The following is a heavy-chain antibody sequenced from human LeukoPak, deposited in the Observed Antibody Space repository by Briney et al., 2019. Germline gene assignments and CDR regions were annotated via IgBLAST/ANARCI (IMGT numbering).Heavy chain of an antibody. D-gene: IGHD3-22*01. CDR2: INNDVTGT. J-gene: IGHJ4*02. Sequence: PGGSLRLSCAASGLTLSSYWMHWVRQAPGKGLVWVSRINNDVTGTTYADSVKGRFTISRDNAKNTLYLQMNSLRAEDTAVYYCASSSGYYSGNRYFDYWGQGTLVTVSS. CDR3: ASSSGYYSGNRYFDY. V-gene: IGHV3-74*01. CDR1: GLTLSSYW.